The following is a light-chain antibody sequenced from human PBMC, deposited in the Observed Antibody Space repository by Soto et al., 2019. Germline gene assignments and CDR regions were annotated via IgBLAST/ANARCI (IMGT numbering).Light chain of an antibody. CDR1: QSVSSY. J-gene: IGKJ4*01. V-gene: IGKV3-11*01. CDR3: QQRNNWVT. CDR2: DAS. Sequence: DIVLTQSPATLSLSPGERATLSCRASQSVSSYLAWYQQKPGQAPRLLIYDASNRATGIPVRFSGSGSGADFTLTISSLEPEDFAVYYCQQRNNWVTFGGGTKVEIK.